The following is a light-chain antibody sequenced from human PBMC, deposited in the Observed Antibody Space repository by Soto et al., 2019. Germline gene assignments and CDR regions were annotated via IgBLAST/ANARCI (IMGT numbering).Light chain of an antibody. J-gene: IGKJ3*01. CDR3: QQYGMSIT. Sequence: EIVLTHSPGTLSLSPGERATLSGRASQSVSSSYLAWYQQKPGQAPRLLIYGASSRATGIPDRFSGSGSGTDFTLTISRLEPEDFAVYYCQQYGMSITFGPGTKVDIK. CDR2: GAS. V-gene: IGKV3-20*01. CDR1: QSVSSSY.